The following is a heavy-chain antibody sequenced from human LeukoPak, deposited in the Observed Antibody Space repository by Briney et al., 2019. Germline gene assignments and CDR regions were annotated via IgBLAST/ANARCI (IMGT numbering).Heavy chain of an antibody. V-gene: IGHV4-34*01. CDR3: AREGCSSTSCYYYYYYYMDV. CDR2: INHSGSN. D-gene: IGHD2-2*01. Sequence: SETLSLTCAVYGGSFSGFYWSWIRQPPGKGLEWIGEINHSGSNNYNPSLKSRVTISVDTSKNQFSLKLSSVTAADTAVYYCAREGCSSTSCYYYYYYYMDVWGKGTTVTVSS. CDR1: GGSFSGFY. J-gene: IGHJ6*03.